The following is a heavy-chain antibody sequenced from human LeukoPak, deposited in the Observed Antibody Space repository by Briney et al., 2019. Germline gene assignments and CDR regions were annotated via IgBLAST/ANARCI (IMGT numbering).Heavy chain of an antibody. J-gene: IGHJ6*02. CDR2: INHSGGT. CDR3: ARGHGDYGYYYYYGMDV. D-gene: IGHD4-17*01. V-gene: IGHV4-34*01. CDR1: GGSFSGYY. Sequence: ASETLSLTCAVYGGSFSGYYWSWIRQPPGKGLEWIGEINHSGGTNYNPSLKSRVTISVDTSKNQFSLKLSSVTAADTAVYYCARGHGDYGYYYYYGMDVWGQGTTVTVSS.